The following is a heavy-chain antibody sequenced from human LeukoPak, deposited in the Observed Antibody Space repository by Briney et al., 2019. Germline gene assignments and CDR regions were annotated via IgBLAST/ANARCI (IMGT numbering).Heavy chain of an antibody. D-gene: IGHD1-26*01. CDR2: IKQDGSEK. Sequence: PGGSLRLSCAASGFTFSSYWMSWVRQAPGKGLEWVANIKQDGSEKYYVDSVKGRFTISRDNAKNSLYLQMNSLRAEDTAVYYCASSIVGATYIFDYWGQGTLVTVSS. V-gene: IGHV3-7*01. CDR1: GFTFSSYW. CDR3: ASSIVGATYIFDY. J-gene: IGHJ4*02.